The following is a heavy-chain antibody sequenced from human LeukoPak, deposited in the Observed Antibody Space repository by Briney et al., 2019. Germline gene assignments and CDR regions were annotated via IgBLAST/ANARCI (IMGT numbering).Heavy chain of an antibody. D-gene: IGHD5-18*01. Sequence: SGGSLRLSCAASGFTFDDYTMHWVRQAPGKGLEWVAVISYDGSNKYYADSVKGRFTISRDNSKNTLYLQMNSLRAEDTAVYYCAVPVRVQLWLMRYWGQGTLVTVSS. CDR2: ISYDGSNK. CDR1: GFTFDDYT. CDR3: AVPVRVQLWLMRY. V-gene: IGHV3-30*03. J-gene: IGHJ4*02.